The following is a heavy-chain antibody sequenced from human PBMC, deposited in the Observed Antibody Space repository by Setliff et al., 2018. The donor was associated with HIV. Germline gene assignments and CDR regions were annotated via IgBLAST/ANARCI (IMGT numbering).Heavy chain of an antibody. J-gene: IGHJ4*02. Sequence: SETLSLTCSVSGVSVGIGDYYWHWIRQHPGKALEWIGYIFHSGDTYYNPSLKSRISMSVDTSKDQFSLALTSLTAADTAVYYCATRPRIAARPFDYWGQGMLVTGSS. CDR2: IFHSGDT. V-gene: IGHV4-31*03. CDR1: GVSVGIGDYY. D-gene: IGHD6-6*01. CDR3: ATRPRIAARPFDY.